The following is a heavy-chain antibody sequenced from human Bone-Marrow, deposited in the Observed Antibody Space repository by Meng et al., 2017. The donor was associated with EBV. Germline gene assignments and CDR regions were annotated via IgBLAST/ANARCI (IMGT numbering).Heavy chain of an antibody. Sequence: QVMLLQSGAGVKMPGSSLMISCQTSGGPFRSDAVSWVRQGPGQGLEWLGGLIPMSGAPHYAQKFQNRVTITADEYTRTHYMELSSLRSDDTAVYYCASESGRGFTPDFWGQGTLVTVSS. D-gene: IGHD3-10*01. CDR1: GGPFRSDA. CDR2: LIPMSGAP. J-gene: IGHJ4*02. CDR3: ASESGRGFTPDF. V-gene: IGHV1-69*01.